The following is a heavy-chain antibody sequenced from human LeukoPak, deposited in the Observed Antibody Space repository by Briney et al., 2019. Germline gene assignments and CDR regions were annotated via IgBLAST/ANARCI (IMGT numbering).Heavy chain of an antibody. CDR2: INPSGGST. V-gene: IGHV1-46*03. Sequence: GASVTVSCKASGYTFTSYYMHWVRQAPGQGLEWMGIINPSGGSTSYAQKFQGRVTMTRDTSTSTVYMELSSLRSEDTGVYFCARDRRGYSYGFVYWGQGTLVTVS. CDR3: ARDRRGYSYGFVY. J-gene: IGHJ4*02. D-gene: IGHD5-18*01. CDR1: GYTFTSYY.